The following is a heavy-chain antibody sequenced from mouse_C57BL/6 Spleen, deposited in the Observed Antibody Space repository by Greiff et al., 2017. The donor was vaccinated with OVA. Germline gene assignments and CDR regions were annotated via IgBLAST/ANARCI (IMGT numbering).Heavy chain of an antibody. CDR3: TRDHYYGRSYYYAMDY. CDR2: IDPETGGT. Sequence: QVQLQQSGAELVRPGASVTLSCKASGYTFTDYEMHWVKQTPVHGLEWIGAIDPETGGTAYNQKFKGKAILTADKSSSTAYMELRSLTSEDSAVYYCTRDHYYGRSYYYAMDYWGQGTSVTVSS. V-gene: IGHV1-15*01. CDR1: GYTFTDYE. J-gene: IGHJ4*01. D-gene: IGHD1-1*01.